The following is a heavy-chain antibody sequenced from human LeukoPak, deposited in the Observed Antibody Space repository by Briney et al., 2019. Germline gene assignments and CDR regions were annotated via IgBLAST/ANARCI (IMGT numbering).Heavy chain of an antibody. CDR1: GISHITSGVG. D-gene: IGHD3-22*01. CDR2: IYWDDDK. Sequence: SGPTLVKPTWSLTLTCTCAGISHITSGVGVGWIRQPPGKAMEWLALIYWDDDKRYSPSLKGRLTITKDTSKNQVVLTMTNMHAVDTAIYYCARTKVTNYYDSSGYRAYWGQGTLVTVSS. J-gene: IGHJ4*02. CDR3: ARTKVTNYYDSSGYRAY. V-gene: IGHV2-5*02.